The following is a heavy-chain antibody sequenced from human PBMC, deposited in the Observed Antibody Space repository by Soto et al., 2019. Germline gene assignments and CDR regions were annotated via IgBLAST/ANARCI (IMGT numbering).Heavy chain of an antibody. CDR2: ISYDGSNK. CDR1: GFIFNTYA. Sequence: PGGSLRLSCAASGFIFNTYAMHWVRQAPGKGLEWVAIISYDGSNKYYADSVRGRFTISRDNSKNTLSLQMNSLRPDDTAIYYCARDRRGYGTSAWGQGTLVTVSS. V-gene: IGHV3-30-3*01. CDR3: ARDRRGYGTSA. D-gene: IGHD2-15*01. J-gene: IGHJ5*02.